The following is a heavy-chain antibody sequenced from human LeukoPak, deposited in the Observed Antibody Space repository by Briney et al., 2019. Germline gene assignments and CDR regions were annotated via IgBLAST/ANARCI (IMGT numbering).Heavy chain of an antibody. J-gene: IGHJ4*02. Sequence: SETLSLTCTVSGGSISSSSYYWGWIRQPPGKGLGWIGSIYYSGSTYYNPSLKSRVTISVDTSKNQFSLKLSSVTAADTAVYYCARSPLYYDFWSGYYIYFDYWGQGTLVTVSS. CDR2: IYYSGST. V-gene: IGHV4-39*07. CDR3: ARSPLYYDFWSGYYIYFDY. D-gene: IGHD3-3*01. CDR1: GGSISSSSYY.